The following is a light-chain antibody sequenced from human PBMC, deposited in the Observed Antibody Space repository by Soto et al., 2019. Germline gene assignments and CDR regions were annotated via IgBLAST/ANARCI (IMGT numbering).Light chain of an antibody. CDR2: ATS. CDR1: QSVTSTS. CDR3: QDSSTSPLP. Sequence: TQSPGTLCLSPGERATLSGRAVQSVTSTSMAWYQQKPGQAPRLLIYATSFRATGIPDRFRGSGSGTDFTLTISSLEPEDSAVYYCQDSSTSPLPFGQGTQVDIK. J-gene: IGKJ1*01. V-gene: IGKV3-20*01.